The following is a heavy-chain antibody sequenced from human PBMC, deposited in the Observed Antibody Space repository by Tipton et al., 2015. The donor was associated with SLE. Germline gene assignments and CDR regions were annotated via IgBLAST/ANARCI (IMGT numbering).Heavy chain of an antibody. V-gene: IGHV3-64*01. D-gene: IGHD2-15*01. Sequence: GLVKPSETLSLTCTVSGGSISSYYWSWIRQPPGKGLEYVSAISGNGGSTYYANSVKGRFTISTDNSKNTLYLQMGSLRPEDMAVYYCVRDGVVPGAFDIWGQGTVVTVSS. CDR3: VRDGVVPGAFDI. J-gene: IGHJ3*02. CDR2: ISGNGGST. CDR1: GGSISSYY.